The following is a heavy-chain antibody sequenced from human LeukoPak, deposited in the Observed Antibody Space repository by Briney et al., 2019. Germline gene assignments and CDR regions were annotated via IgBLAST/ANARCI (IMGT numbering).Heavy chain of an antibody. CDR3: ARDRLHIVGATTFSDY. D-gene: IGHD1-26*01. CDR1: GYTFTSYY. J-gene: IGHJ4*02. V-gene: IGHV1-46*01. CDR2: INPSGGST. Sequence: GASVKVSCKASGYTFTSYYMHWVRQAPGQGLEWMGIINPSGGSTSYAQKFQGRVTMTRDTSTSTVYMELSSLRSEDTAVYYCARDRLHIVGATTFSDYWGQGTLVTVSS.